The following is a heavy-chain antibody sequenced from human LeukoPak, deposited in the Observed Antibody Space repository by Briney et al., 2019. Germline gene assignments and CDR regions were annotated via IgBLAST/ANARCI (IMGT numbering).Heavy chain of an antibody. CDR3: ARVDADNFDY. V-gene: IGHV1-46*01. CDR2: INPSDGSA. Sequence: ASVKVSCKASGYKFTSYYMHWVRQAPGQGLEWMGIINPSDGSANYAQKFQGRVTMTRDTSTSTVYMELSSLRSEDTAVYYCARVDADNFDYWGQGTLVTVSS. J-gene: IGHJ4*02. CDR1: GYKFTSYY. D-gene: IGHD2-15*01.